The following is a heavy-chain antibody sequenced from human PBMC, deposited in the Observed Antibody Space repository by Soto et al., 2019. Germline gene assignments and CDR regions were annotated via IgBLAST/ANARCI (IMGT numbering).Heavy chain of an antibody. CDR3: ARDSGNLETFDY. V-gene: IGHV3-48*01. CDR2: ISSSSTI. D-gene: IGHD3-10*01. Sequence: GGSLRLSCAASGFTFSSYSMNWVRQAPGKGLEWVSYISSSSTIYYADSVKGRFTISRDNAKNSLYLQMNSLRAEDTAVYYCARDSGNLETFDYWGQGTLVTVSS. J-gene: IGHJ4*02. CDR1: GFTFSSYS.